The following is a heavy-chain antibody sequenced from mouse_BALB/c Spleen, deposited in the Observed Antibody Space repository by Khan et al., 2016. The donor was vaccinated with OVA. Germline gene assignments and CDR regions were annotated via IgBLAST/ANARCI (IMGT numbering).Heavy chain of an antibody. J-gene: IGHJ3*01. V-gene: IGHV1-9*01. Sequence: QVQLQQSGADLMKPGASVKISCKASGYTFSSYWIEWVKQRPGHGREGIGDILPGSRSINYNEKFKGKATLTADTSSTPASMHLSILTSEDSAVYHCSRGGYGGFAYWRHGTLVTVSA. CDR2: ILPGSRSI. CDR1: GYTFSSYW. CDR3: SRGGYGGFAY. D-gene: IGHD2-2*01.